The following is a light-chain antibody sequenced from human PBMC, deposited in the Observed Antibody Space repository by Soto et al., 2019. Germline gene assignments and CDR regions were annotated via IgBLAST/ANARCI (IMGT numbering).Light chain of an antibody. CDR3: LQDYSYPYT. CDR2: SAS. V-gene: IGKV1-6*01. CDR1: QAIKNE. Sequence: AIQMTQSPSSLSASVGDRVTITCRASQAIKNEIGWYQQRPGEAPKLLMYSASTLHTDVPSRFSGSGFGSDFTLTISSLQPEDFATYYCLQDYSYPYTFGQGTKLEIK. J-gene: IGKJ2*01.